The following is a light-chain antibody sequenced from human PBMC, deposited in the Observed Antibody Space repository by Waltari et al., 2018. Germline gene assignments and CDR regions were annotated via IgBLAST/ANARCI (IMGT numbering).Light chain of an antibody. J-gene: IGKJ2*01. CDR2: KAS. Sequence: DIQMTQSPSTLSASVGDRVTITCRASQTITNWLAWYQQKPGEAPKPLIYKASTLDMGVPSRFSGSGSGTEFPLTISSLQPDDFATYYCQQYDNYPYTFGQGTKLEIK. V-gene: IGKV1-5*03. CDR1: QTITNW. CDR3: QQYDNYPYT.